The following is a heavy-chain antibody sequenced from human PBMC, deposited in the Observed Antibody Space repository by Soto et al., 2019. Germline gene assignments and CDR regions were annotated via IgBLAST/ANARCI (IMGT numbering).Heavy chain of an antibody. CDR2: ISHDGSET. J-gene: IGHJ5*02. V-gene: IGHV3-30*18. CDR1: GFTFCTSG. CDR3: AKDWGSSGWYNWFDP. Sequence: QVQLVESGGGVVQPGRSLRLSCAASGFTFCTSGMHWVRQAPGKGLEWVAMISHDGSETFYVDSVKGRFTISRDTSKNTHYLQMNSLRVEDTAIYHCAKDWGSSGWYNWFDPWGQGTLVTVSS. D-gene: IGHD6-13*01.